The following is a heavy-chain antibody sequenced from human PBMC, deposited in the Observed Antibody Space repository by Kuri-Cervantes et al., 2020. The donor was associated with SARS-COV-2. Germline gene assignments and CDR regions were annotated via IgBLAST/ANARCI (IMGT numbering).Heavy chain of an antibody. CDR3: ARKAPYSSGAGWFDP. D-gene: IGHD6-19*01. Sequence: GSLRLSCAVYGGSFSGYYWSWIRQPPGKGLEWIGEINHSGSTNYNPSLKSRVTISVDTSKNQFPLKLSSVTAAETAVYYCARKAPYSSGAGWFDPLGPGNPGHRLL. V-gene: IGHV4-34*01. CDR2: INHSGST. J-gene: IGHJ5*02. CDR1: GGSFSGYY.